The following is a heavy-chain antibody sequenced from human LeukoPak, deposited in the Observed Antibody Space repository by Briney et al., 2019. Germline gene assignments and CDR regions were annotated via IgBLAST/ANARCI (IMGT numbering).Heavy chain of an antibody. CDR3: ARDKVATIDY. CDR1: GFTFSSYS. D-gene: IGHD5-24*01. CDR2: ISSSGSYI. J-gene: IGHJ4*02. V-gene: IGHV3-21*01. Sequence: GGSLRLSCAASGFTFSSYSMNWVRQAPGKGLEWVSSISSSGSYIYYADSVKGRFTISRDNAKNSLYLQMNSLRAEDTAVYYCARDKVATIDYWGQGTLVTVSS.